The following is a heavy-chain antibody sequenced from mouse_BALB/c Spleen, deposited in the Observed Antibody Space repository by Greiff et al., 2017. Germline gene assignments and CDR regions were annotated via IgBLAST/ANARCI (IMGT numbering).Heavy chain of an antibody. V-gene: IGHV1S137*01. CDR1: GYTFTDYA. D-gene: IGHD2-3*01. Sequence: VQLQQSGAELVRPGVSVKISCKGSGYTFTDYAMHWVKQSHAKSLEWIGVISTYYGDASYNQKFKGKATMTVDKSPSTAYMELARLTSEDSAIYYCARRDGWGYFDVWGAGTTVTVSS. CDR2: ISTYYGDA. CDR3: ARRDGWGYFDV. J-gene: IGHJ1*01.